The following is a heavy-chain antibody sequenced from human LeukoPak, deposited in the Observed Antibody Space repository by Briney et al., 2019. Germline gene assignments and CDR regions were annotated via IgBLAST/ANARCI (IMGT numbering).Heavy chain of an antibody. CDR3: ARANRPFHTSGWYKDY. CDR2: ISYDGSGQ. J-gene: IGHJ4*02. D-gene: IGHD6-19*01. Sequence: GRSLRLSCAASGFTFSSYAMHWVRQAPGKGVEWVALISYDGSGQYYTESVKGRFTISRDNSKNTLYLQVNGLRVEDTAVYYCARANRPFHTSGWYKDYWGQGTLVTVSS. CDR1: GFTFSSYA. V-gene: IGHV3-30-3*01.